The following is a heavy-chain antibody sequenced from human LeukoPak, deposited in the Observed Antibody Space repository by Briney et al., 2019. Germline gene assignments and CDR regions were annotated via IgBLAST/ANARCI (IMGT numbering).Heavy chain of an antibody. V-gene: IGHV3-9*01. CDR1: GFTFDDYA. Sequence: GRSLRLSCAASGFTFDDYAMHWVRQAPGKGLEWVSGISWNSGSIGYADSVKGRFTISRDNAKNSLYLQMNSLRAEDTAVYYCARGNSAFPFDYWGQGTLVTVSS. D-gene: IGHD2-15*01. CDR2: ISWNSGSI. CDR3: ARGNSAFPFDY. J-gene: IGHJ4*02.